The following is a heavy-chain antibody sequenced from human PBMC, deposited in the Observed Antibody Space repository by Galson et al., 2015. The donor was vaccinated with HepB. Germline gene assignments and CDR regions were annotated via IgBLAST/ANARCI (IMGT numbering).Heavy chain of an antibody. D-gene: IGHD4-11*01. CDR2: IRSNAYGGTT. CDR3: SREGTLMTTVETYYMDV. V-gene: IGHV3-49*03. J-gene: IGHJ6*03. Sequence: SLRLSCAGSGYRFGDYAMRWFRQAPGQGLEWVGFIRSNAYGGTTNHAASVTGRFTISRDDSKSIAYLQMNSLKTEDTAVYYCSREGTLMTTVETYYMDVWGKGTTVTVSS. CDR1: GYRFGDYA.